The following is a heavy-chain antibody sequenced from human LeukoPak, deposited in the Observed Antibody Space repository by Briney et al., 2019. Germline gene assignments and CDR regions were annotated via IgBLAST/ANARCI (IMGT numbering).Heavy chain of an antibody. Sequence: GESLKISCKGSGYSLPTYWIAWVRQMPGKGLEWMGIIYPGDSDTRYGPSFQGQVTISAVKSISTAYLQWSGLKASDTAMYYCARRVESGFSFDYWGQGTLVSVSS. CDR1: GYSLPTYW. V-gene: IGHV5-51*01. CDR2: IYPGDSDT. CDR3: ARRVESGFSFDY. J-gene: IGHJ4*02. D-gene: IGHD3-3*01.